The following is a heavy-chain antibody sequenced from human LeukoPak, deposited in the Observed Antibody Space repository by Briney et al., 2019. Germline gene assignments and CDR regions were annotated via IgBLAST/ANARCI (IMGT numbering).Heavy chain of an antibody. D-gene: IGHD2-15*01. CDR3: ASTSGYCSGGNCYSAFDY. J-gene: IGHJ4*02. CDR1: GGSVSTYY. CDR2: IYYSGST. V-gene: IGHV4-59*02. Sequence: SETLSLTCTVSGGSVSTYYWNWIRQPPGKGLEWIGYIYYSGSTNYNPSLKSRLTISVDTSNNQFSLRLSSVTAADTAVYYCASTSGYCSGGNCYSAFDYWGQGTLVTVSS.